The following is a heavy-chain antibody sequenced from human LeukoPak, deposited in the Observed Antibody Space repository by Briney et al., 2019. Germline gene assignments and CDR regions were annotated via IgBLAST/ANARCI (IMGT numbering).Heavy chain of an antibody. CDR1: AFAFSSYA. D-gene: IGHD7-27*01. CDR2: ISGSGSST. J-gene: IGHJ3*02. Sequence: GESLRLSRAASAFAFSSYAMSWVRQAPGKGLEWVSGISGSGSSTYYADSVKGRFTISRDNSKNTLYVQMNSLRAEDTAVYYCAKNGLGQVLADGFDIWGQGTMVTVSS. CDR3: AKNGLGQVLADGFDI. V-gene: IGHV3-23*01.